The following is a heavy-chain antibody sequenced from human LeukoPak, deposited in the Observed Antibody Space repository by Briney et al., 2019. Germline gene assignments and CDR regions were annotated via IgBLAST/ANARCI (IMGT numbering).Heavy chain of an antibody. CDR2: IIPIFGTA. Sequence: SVKVSCKASGGTFSSYAISWVRQAPGQGLEWMGGIIPIFGTANYAQKFQGRVMITADESTSTAYMELSSLRSEDTAVYYCARDLGYCTNGVCHTRFDYWGQGTLVAVSP. D-gene: IGHD2-8*01. V-gene: IGHV1-69*01. J-gene: IGHJ4*02. CDR3: ARDLGYCTNGVCHTRFDY. CDR1: GGTFSSYA.